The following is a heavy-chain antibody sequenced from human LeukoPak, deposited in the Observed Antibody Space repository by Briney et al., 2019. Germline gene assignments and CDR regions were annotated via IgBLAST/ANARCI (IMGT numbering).Heavy chain of an antibody. CDR1: GYSLTDYW. D-gene: IGHD3-10*01. CDR3: ARQCCRGASPGFDP. V-gene: IGHV5-51*01. CDR2: IYPGDSDT. Sequence: GESLKISCKGSGYSLTDYWIAWVRQMPGKGLEWMGIIYPGDSDTRYSPSFQGQVTFSADESISTAYLQWSSLRASDTAIYYCARQCCRGASPGFDPWGQGTLVTVSS. J-gene: IGHJ5*02.